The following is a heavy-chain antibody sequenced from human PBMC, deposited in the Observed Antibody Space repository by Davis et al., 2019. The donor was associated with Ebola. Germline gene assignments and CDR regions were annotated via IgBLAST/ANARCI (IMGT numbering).Heavy chain of an antibody. D-gene: IGHD3-9*01. CDR3: ARGGYFDWLTRWHYYGMDV. CDR2: MNPNSENT. Sequence: AASVPVSCKASGYTFTTYDTHWVRQATGQGLEWMGWMNPNSENTGYAQKFQGRVTMTRSTSISTAYMELSSLRSEDTAVYYCARGGYFDWLTRWHYYGMDVWGQGTTVTVSS. CDR1: GYTFTTYD. J-gene: IGHJ6*02. V-gene: IGHV1-8*01.